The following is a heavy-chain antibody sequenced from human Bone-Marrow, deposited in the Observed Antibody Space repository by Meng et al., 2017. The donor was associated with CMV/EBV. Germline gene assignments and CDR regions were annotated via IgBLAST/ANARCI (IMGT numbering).Heavy chain of an antibody. Sequence: ASVKVSCKASGYTFTSYCISWVRQAPGQGLEWMGWISAYNGNTNYAQKLQGRVTMTTDTSTSTAYIDLRSLRSDDTAVYFCARSPDLQYVVILSAGDCQYWGQGSQVNVSS. CDR1: GYTFTSYC. D-gene: IGHD4-11*01. CDR2: ISAYNGNT. V-gene: IGHV1-18*01. J-gene: IGHJ1*01. CDR3: ARSPDLQYVVILSAGDCQY.